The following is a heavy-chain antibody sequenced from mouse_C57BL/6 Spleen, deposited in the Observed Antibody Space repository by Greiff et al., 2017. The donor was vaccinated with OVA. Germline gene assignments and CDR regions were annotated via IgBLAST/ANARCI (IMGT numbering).Heavy chain of an antibody. D-gene: IGHD1-2*01. V-gene: IGHV14-2*01. CDR1: GFNIKDYY. CDR3: ATALIGYFAV. CDR2: REREEGEN. J-gene: IGHJ1*03. Sequence: VQLQQSGAELVKPGASVKLSCTASGFNIKDYYMHWVKQRTEQGLEWIGRREREEGENKYAPKFQGKATITADTSSNTAYLQLSSLTSADTAVYYCATALIGYFAVWGTGTTVTVSS.